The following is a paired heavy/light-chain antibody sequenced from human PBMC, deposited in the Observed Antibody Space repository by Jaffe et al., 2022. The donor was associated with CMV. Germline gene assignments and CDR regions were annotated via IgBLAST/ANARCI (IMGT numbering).Heavy chain of an antibody. Sequence: EVQLVESGGGLVQPGGSLRLSCAASGFTFSSYWMHWVRQAPGKGLVWVSRINTDGSATMYADSVRGRFTISRDNAKNTLYLQMSSLRAEDTAVYYCASTRYTNYEDYWGQGTLVTVSS. CDR2: INTDGSAT. J-gene: IGHJ4*02. D-gene: IGHD3-16*02. V-gene: IGHV3-74*03. CDR1: GFTFSSYW. CDR3: ASTRYTNYEDY.
Light chain of an antibody. CDR1: QSVLNSSNNKNY. CDR2: WAS. V-gene: IGKV4-1*01. CDR3: QQYYSSPLT. Sequence: DIMMTQSPDSLAVSLGERATINCKSSQSVLNSSNNKNYLAWYQQKPGQPPKVVIYWASTRESGVPDRFSGSGSGTDFTLTIASLQAEDVAVYYCQQYYSSPLTFGQGTKVEIK. J-gene: IGKJ1*01.